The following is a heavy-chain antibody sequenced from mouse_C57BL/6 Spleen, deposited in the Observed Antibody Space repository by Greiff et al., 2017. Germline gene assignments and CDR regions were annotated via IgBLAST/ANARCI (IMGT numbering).Heavy chain of an antibody. CDR1: GYTFTDYE. V-gene: IGHV1-15*01. J-gene: IGHJ2*01. Sequence: QVQLQQSGAELVRPGASVTLSCKASGYTFTDYEMHWVKQTPVHGLEWIGAIDPETGGTAYNQKFKGKAILTADKSSSAAYMELRSLTSEDSAVYYCTSKEDYGSSYYFDYWGQGTTLTVSS. CDR3: TSKEDYGSSYYFDY. D-gene: IGHD1-1*01. CDR2: IDPETGGT.